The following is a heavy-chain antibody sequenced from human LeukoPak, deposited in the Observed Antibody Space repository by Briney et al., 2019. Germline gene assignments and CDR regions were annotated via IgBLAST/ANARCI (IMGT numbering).Heavy chain of an antibody. Sequence: GGSLRLSCAASGFTFSSYASSWVRQAPGKGLEWVSAISGSGGSTYYADSVKGRFTISRDNSENTLYLQMNSLRAEDTAVYYCAKGPYDYVWGSYRPETYNWFDPWGQGTLVTVSS. CDR3: AKGPYDYVWGSYRPETYNWFDP. CDR2: ISGSGGST. D-gene: IGHD3-16*02. CDR1: GFTFSSYA. V-gene: IGHV3-23*01. J-gene: IGHJ5*02.